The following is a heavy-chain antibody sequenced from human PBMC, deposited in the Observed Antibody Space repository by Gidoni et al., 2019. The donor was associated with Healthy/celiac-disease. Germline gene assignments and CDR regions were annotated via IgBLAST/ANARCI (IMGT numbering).Heavy chain of an antibody. CDR1: GFTFGAYA. CDR2: ISGKACGGTT. D-gene: IGHD2-2*02. CDR3: TSKVIPN. Sequence: EVQLVEAGGGWVKQGRSRRRAWTAAGFTFGAYAMNWFRQAPGKGLECVGFISGKACGGTTAYAASVKGRFTISRDDSKNIAYLHMNSLKTEDPAVYSCTSKVIPNWGQGTLVTVSS. J-gene: IGHJ4*02. V-gene: IGHV3-49*05.